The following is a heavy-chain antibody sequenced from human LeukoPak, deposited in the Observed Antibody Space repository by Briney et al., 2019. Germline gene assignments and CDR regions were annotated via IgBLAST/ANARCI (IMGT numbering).Heavy chain of an antibody. CDR2: FDPEDGET. V-gene: IGHV1-24*01. Sequence: ASVKVSCKVSGYTLTELSMHWVRQAPGKGLEGMGGFDPEDGETIYAQKFQGRVTMTEDTSTDTAYMELSSLRSEDTAVYYCATGGGPKYYDILTGYSIWGQGTMVTVSS. CDR3: ATGGGPKYYDILTGYSI. CDR1: GYTLTELS. J-gene: IGHJ3*02. D-gene: IGHD3-9*01.